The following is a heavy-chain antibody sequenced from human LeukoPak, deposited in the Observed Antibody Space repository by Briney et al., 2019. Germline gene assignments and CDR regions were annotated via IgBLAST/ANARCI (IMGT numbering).Heavy chain of an antibody. V-gene: IGHV3-30*02. CDR2: IHHYGGDI. D-gene: IGHD4/OR15-4a*01. CDR3: AKDTNTWTMDY. J-gene: IGHJ4*02. Sequence: PGGSLRLSCAASGFSFSNYNMHWVRLAPGKGPEWVAFIHHYGGDIRYADSVKGRFTISRDNSKNTLYPQMDSLRADDTAVYYCAKDTNTWTMDYWGQGTLVIVSS. CDR1: GFSFSNYN.